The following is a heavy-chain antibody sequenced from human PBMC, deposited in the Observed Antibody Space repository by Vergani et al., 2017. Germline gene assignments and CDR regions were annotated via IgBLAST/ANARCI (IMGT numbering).Heavy chain of an antibody. D-gene: IGHD3-22*01. CDR2: IYPGDSDT. J-gene: IGHJ4*02. CDR3: ARRSDSSGYYYVGDTSADY. CDR1: GYSFTSYW. Sequence: EVQLVQSGAEVKKPGESLKISCKVSGYSFTSYWIGWVRQMPGKGLEWVGIIYPGDSDTRYSPSFQGQVTISADKSISTAYLQWSSLKASDTAMYYCARRSDSSGYYYVGDTSADYWGQGTLVTVSS. V-gene: IGHV5-51*01.